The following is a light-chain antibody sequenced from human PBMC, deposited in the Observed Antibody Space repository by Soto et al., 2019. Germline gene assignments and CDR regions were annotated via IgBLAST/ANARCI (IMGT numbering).Light chain of an antibody. CDR2: DVS. Sequence: QSALTQPASVSGSPGQSITISCTGTSSDVGGYNYVSWYQQHPGKAPKLLICDVSNRPSGVSNRFSGSKSGNTASLTISGLQAEDEADYYCYSYSRSNTLYVFGSGTKVTVL. CDR1: SSDVGGYNY. J-gene: IGLJ1*01. CDR3: YSYSRSNTLYV. V-gene: IGLV2-14*01.